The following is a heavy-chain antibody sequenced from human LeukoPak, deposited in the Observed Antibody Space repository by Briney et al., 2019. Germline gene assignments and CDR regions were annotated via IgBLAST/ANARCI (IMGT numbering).Heavy chain of an antibody. CDR2: IYYSGST. J-gene: IGHJ4*02. CDR1: GGSISSSSYY. CDR3: ARGRKNRIFGVVPLNY. V-gene: IGHV4-39*02. Sequence: SETLSLTCTVSGGSISSSSYYWGWIRQPPGKGLEWIGSIYYSGSTYYNPSLKSRVTISVDTSKNHFSLKLSSVTAADTAVYYCARGRKNRIFGVVPLNYWGQGTLVTVSS. D-gene: IGHD3-3*02.